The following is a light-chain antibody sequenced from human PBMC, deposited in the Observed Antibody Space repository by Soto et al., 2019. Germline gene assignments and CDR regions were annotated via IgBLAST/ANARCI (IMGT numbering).Light chain of an antibody. V-gene: IGKV3-20*01. CDR1: QSISSSF. CDR3: QQYDSSRT. Sequence: EIVLTQSPGTLSLSPGERATLSCRASQSISSSFLAWYQQKPGQAPRLLIYGVSRRATGIPDRFSGSGSGTDFTLTISRLEPEDFVVYYCQQYDSSRTFGQGTKV. J-gene: IGKJ1*01. CDR2: GVS.